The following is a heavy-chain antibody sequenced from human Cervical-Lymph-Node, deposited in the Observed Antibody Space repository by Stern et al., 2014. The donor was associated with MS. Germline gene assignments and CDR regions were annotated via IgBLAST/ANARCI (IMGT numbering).Heavy chain of an antibody. D-gene: IGHD3-22*01. V-gene: IGHV3-23*04. CDR1: GFNLRDYA. Sequence: EVQLVESGGGLIQPGGSLRLSCAASGFNLRDYAMSWVRQAPGEGLEWVSTINNSGDRVFYADSVKGRFTVTRDNSRNTLYLQMNSLRAEDTARYYCAKDRARTMLIVAAFDYWGQGTLVLVSS. J-gene: IGHJ4*02. CDR2: INNSGDRV. CDR3: AKDRARTMLIVAAFDY.